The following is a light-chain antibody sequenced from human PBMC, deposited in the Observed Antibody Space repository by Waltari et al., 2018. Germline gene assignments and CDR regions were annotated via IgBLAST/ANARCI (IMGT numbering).Light chain of an antibody. CDR1: SSDVGGYDY. J-gene: IGLJ2*01. CDR3: NSYTSSSTLV. CDR2: DVS. Sequence: QSALTQPASVSGSPGHSITISCTGTSSDVGGYDYVSWYQQHPGEAPKLMIYDVSTRPSGVSNRFSGSKSGNTASLTISWLQAEDEADYYCNSYTSSSTLVFGGGTKLTVL. V-gene: IGLV2-14*03.